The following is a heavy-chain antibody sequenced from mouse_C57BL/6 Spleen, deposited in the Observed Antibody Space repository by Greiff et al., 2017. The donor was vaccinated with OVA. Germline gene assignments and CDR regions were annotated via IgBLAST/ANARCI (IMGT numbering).Heavy chain of an antibody. CDR1: GFSFNTYA. V-gene: IGHV10-1*01. CDR2: IRSKSNNYAT. Sequence: EVKVVESGGGLVQPKGSLKLSCAASGFSFNTYAMNWVRQAPGKGLEWVARIRSKSNNYATYYADSVKDRFTISRDDSESMLYLQMNNLKTEDTAMYYCVVTTVVAKGYFDVWGTGTTVTVSS. D-gene: IGHD1-1*01. CDR3: VVTTVVAKGYFDV. J-gene: IGHJ1*03.